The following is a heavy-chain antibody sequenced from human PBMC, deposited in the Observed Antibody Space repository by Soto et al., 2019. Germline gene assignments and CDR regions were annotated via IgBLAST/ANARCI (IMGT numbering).Heavy chain of an antibody. CDR3: ARFFGSGFDY. CDR1: GFTVSTDS. V-gene: IGHV3-48*02. J-gene: IGHJ4*02. Sequence: EVQLVESGGGLVQPGGSLRLSCVASGFTVSTDSMNWVRQAPGKGLEWVAHISTSGATRHYADSVKGRFTISRDQAKTSLYLQMDRLRNADTAVYYCARFFGSGFDYWGQGTLVTVSS. D-gene: IGHD6-19*01. CDR2: ISTSGATR.